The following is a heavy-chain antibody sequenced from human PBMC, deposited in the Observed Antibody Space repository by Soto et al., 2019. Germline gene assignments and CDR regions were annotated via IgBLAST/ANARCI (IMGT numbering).Heavy chain of an antibody. CDR2: IYYSGRT. D-gene: IGHD3-16*01. CDR1: GGSFSDYR. CDR3: ARMRGLGEISPYLDY. V-gene: IGHV4-59*01. Sequence: QVQLQESGPGLLKPSETLSLTCSISGGSFSDYRWNGIRRPPGKGLEWIGYIYYSGRTNYNPSLKSRLTISLDTSTRQFSLRLRSVTAADTAVYYCARMRGLGEISPYLDYWGQGALVTVSS. J-gene: IGHJ4*02.